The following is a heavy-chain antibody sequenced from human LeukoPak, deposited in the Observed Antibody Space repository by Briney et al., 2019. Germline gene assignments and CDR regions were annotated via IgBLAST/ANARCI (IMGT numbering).Heavy chain of an antibody. CDR1: GFTFSSYG. CDR3: ARGSAAAGTLDY. D-gene: IGHD6-13*01. CDR2: IRYDGSNK. J-gene: IGHJ4*02. Sequence: GGSLRLSCAASGFTFSSYGMHWVRQAPGKGLEWVAFIRYDGSNKYYADSVKGRFTISRDNSKNTLYLQMNSLRAEDTAVHYCARGSAAAGTLDYWGQGTLVTVSS. V-gene: IGHV3-30*02.